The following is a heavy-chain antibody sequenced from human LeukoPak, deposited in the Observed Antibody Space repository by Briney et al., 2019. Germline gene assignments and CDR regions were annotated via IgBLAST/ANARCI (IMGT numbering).Heavy chain of an antibody. V-gene: IGHV3-23*01. D-gene: IGHD2-2*01. Sequence: GGSLRLSCAASGFTFSSFAISWVRQAPGKGLEWVSTISNGGGGTYYADSVKGRFTISRDNSKNTLYLQMNSLRAEDTAVYYCAKRVDIGCSGTNCPRLPFDCWGQGTLVTVSS. CDR1: GFTFSSFA. CDR2: ISNGGGGT. J-gene: IGHJ4*02. CDR3: AKRVDIGCSGTNCPRLPFDC.